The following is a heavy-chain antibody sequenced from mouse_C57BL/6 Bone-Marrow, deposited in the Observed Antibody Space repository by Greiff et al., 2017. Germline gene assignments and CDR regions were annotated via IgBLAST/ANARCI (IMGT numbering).Heavy chain of an antibody. CDR2: ISSGGDYI. CDR3: TREGLYYYGSSWYFDV. J-gene: IGHJ1*03. V-gene: IGHV5-9-1*02. Sequence: EVNLVESGEGLVKPGGSLKLSCAASGFTFSSYAMSWVRQTPEKRLEWVAYISSGGDYIYYADTVKGRFTISRENARNTLYLQMSSLKSEDTAMYYCTREGLYYYGSSWYFDVWGTGTTVTVSS. CDR1: GFTFSSYA. D-gene: IGHD1-1*01.